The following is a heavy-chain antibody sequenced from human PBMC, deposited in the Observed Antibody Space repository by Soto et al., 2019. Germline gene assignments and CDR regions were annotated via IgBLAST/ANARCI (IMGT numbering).Heavy chain of an antibody. CDR2: ISGSGGST. CDR1: GFTFSSYA. CDR3: AKGSGMDDFWSGYFTHFDY. J-gene: IGHJ4*02. D-gene: IGHD3-3*01. Sequence: VQLLESGGGLVQPGGSLRLSCAASGFTFSSYAMSWVRQAPGKGLEWVSAISGSGGSTYYADSVKGRFTISRDNSKNTLYLQMNSQRAEDTAVYYCAKGSGMDDFWSGYFTHFDYWGQGTLVTVSS. V-gene: IGHV3-23*01.